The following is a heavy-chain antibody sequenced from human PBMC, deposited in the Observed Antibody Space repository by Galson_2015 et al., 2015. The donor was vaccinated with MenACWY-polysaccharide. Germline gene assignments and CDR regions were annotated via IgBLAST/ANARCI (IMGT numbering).Heavy chain of an antibody. CDR1: GLTFRSSG. V-gene: IGHV3-33*05. CDR3: ARESSRIVFHAFDI. CDR2: IQNVGSPK. Sequence: SLRLSCAASGLTFRSSGMHWARQAPGKGLEWVALIQNVGSPKAYADSVKGRFTISRDNSKNTLYLEMSSLRAEDTAVYYCARESSRIVFHAFDIWGQGTMVTVSS. D-gene: IGHD6-19*01. J-gene: IGHJ3*02.